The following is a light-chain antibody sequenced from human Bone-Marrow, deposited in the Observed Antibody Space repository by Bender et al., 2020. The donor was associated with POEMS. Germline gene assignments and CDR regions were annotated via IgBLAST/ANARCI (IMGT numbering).Light chain of an antibody. CDR3: CSYLGSSTFYV. CDR2: EVF. V-gene: IGLV2-23*02. J-gene: IGLJ1*01. Sequence: QSALTQAASVSGSPGQSITISCTGASSDFGTYNLVSWYQHHPGKAPKLMIYEVFKRPSGVSNRFSGSKSGNTASLTISGLQAEDEADYYCCSYLGSSTFYVFGTGTKVTVL. CDR1: SSDFGTYNL.